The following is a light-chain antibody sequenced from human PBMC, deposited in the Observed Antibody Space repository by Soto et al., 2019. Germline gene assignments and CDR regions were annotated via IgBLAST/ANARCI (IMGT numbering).Light chain of an antibody. J-gene: IGLJ2*01. CDR3: QSYASSLSGWV. V-gene: IGLV1-40*01. CDR2: GNS. Sequence: QPVLTQPPSVSGAPGQRVTISCTGSSSNIGAGYDVHWYQQLPGTAPKLLIFGNSNRPSGVPDRFSGSKSGTSASLAITGLQAEDEADYYCQSYASSLSGWVFSGGTKLTVL. CDR1: SSNIGAGYD.